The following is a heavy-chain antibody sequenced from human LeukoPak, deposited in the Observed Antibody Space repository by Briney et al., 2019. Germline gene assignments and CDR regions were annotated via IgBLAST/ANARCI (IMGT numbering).Heavy chain of an antibody. V-gene: IGHV4-38-2*01. J-gene: IGHJ6*04. Sequence: SETLSLTCVVSGYSISSGYYWGWIRPPPGQGLEWIGSIYHSGNTYYNPSLKSRVTISVDTSKNQFSLKLSFVTAADTAVYYCARHGDYYYYGMDVWGKGTTVTVSS. CDR3: ARHGDYYYYGMDV. D-gene: IGHD4-17*01. CDR2: IYHSGNT. CDR1: GYSISSGYY.